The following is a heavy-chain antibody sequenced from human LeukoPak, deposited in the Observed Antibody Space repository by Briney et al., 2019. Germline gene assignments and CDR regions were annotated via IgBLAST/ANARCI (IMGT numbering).Heavy chain of an antibody. D-gene: IGHD4-17*01. CDR1: GYSISSGYY. J-gene: IGHJ4*02. CDR3: ARDLYGDYAFDY. V-gene: IGHV4-38-2*02. Sequence: SETLSLTCAVSGYSISSGYYWGWIRQPPRKGLEWIGSIYHNGNTYYNPSLKSRVTISVDTSKNEFSLKLSSVTAADTAVYYCARDLYGDYAFDYWGQGTLVTVSS. CDR2: IYHNGNT.